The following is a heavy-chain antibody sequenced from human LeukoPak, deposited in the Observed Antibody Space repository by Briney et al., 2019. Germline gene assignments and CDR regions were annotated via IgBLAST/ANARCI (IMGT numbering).Heavy chain of an antibody. V-gene: IGHV4-39*01. J-gene: IGHJ4*02. CDR2: IYYSGST. CDR3: ARSYYDSSGYYYPTHNDC. CDR1: GGSISSSSYY. D-gene: IGHD3-22*01. Sequence: SETLSLTCTVSGGSISSSSYYWGWIRQPPGKGLEWIGSIYYSGSTYYNPSLKSRVTISVDTSKNQFSLKLSSVTAADTAVYYCARSYYDSSGYYYPTHNDCWGQGTLVTVSS.